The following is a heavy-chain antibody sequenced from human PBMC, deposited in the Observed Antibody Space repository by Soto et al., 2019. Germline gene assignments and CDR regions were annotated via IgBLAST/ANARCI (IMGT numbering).Heavy chain of an antibody. CDR3: ARLGDADKATVGY. CDR2: IISSSSYT. V-gene: IGHV3-11*06. J-gene: IGHJ4*02. Sequence: GGSLRLSCAASGFTFSDYYMSWFRQAPGKGLEWVSYIISSSSYTNYADSVKGRFTISRDNAKNSLYLQMNSLRAADTAVYYCARLGDADKATVGYWGQGTLVTAPQ. CDR1: GFTFSDYY. D-gene: IGHD5-18*01.